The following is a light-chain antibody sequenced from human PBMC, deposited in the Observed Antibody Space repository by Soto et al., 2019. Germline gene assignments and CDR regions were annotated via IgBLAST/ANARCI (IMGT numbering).Light chain of an antibody. V-gene: IGKV1-5*03. CDR3: QQYNTYST. J-gene: IGKJ2*01. CDR1: QSVNTW. CDR2: QAS. Sequence: IQMTQSPSMLSVSVGDSVTITCRASQSVNTWVAWYQQRPGKAPKLLIYQASKLEYGVPSRFSGSGSGTEFTLTISGLQPDDFATYYCQQYNTYSTFVQGTKLEI.